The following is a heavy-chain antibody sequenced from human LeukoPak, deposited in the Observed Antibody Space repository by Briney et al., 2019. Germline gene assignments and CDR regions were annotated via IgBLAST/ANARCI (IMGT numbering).Heavy chain of an antibody. Sequence: QPGGSLRLSCVASGFTVSDNYMSWVRQAPGKGLEWVSLIYSGGNTFYADSVKGRFTVSRDKSNNTLFLQMNSLRVGDTAVYFCARDDGYELYDYWGQGTLVTVSS. CDR3: ARDDGYELYDY. J-gene: IGHJ4*02. V-gene: IGHV3-66*01. CDR2: IYSGGNT. D-gene: IGHD5-12*01. CDR1: GFTVSDNY.